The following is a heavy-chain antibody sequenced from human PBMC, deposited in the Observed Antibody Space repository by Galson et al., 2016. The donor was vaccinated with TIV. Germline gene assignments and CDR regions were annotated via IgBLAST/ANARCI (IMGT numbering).Heavy chain of an antibody. D-gene: IGHD2-15*01. J-gene: IGHJ5*02. CDR3: ARRHHKWGWEVLP. CDR2: IFPGDSDT. V-gene: IGHV5-51*03. CDR1: GYSFISYW. Sequence: QSGAEVKKPGEPLKISCKASGYSFISYWIGWVRQRPGKGLEWMGIIFPGDSDTTYSPSFPGHVTMSVDKYINTAYLQWNSLKAPDTAIYSCARRHHKWGWEVLPWGQGTLVTVSS.